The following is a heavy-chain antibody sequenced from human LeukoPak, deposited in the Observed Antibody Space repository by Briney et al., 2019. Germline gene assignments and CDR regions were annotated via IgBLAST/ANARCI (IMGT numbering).Heavy chain of an antibody. J-gene: IGHJ1*01. Sequence: GGSLRLSCVASEFRFGRDWISWVRQAPGKGLEWVACIKQDGSEEYYVGSVRGRFAVSVDNGKNSLYLQMNSLRAEDTARYYCATLDSTKSVFWGRGTAVTVSS. CDR1: EFRFGRDW. V-gene: IGHV3-7*01. D-gene: IGHD2-2*01. CDR2: IKQDGSEE. CDR3: ATLDSTKSVF.